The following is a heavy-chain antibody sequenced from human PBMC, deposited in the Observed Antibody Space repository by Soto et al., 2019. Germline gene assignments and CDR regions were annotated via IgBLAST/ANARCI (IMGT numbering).Heavy chain of an antibody. CDR3: ARVIATAVHWFDP. CDR1: GGSFSGYY. D-gene: IGHD6-13*01. V-gene: IGHV4-34*01. Sequence: SETLSLTCAVYGGSFSGYYWSWIRQPPGTGLEWIGEIYRSGSTNYNPSLKSRVTISVDKSKNQFSLKLSSVTAADTAVYYCARVIATAVHWFDPWGQGTLVTVSS. CDR2: IYRSGST. J-gene: IGHJ5*02.